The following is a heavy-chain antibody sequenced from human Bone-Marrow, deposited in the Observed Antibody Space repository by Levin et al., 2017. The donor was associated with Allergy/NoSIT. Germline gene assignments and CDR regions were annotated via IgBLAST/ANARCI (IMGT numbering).Heavy chain of an antibody. CDR2: IKANTDGGTT. CDR3: TTDERGQWLELEDFDY. Sequence: GESLKISCAASGFTFSNTWMSWVRQAPGKGLEWVGHIKANTDGGTTEYAAPVKGRFTISRDDSKNTLFLQMNSLKTEDTAVYYCTTDERGQWLELEDFDYWGQGTLVTVSS. J-gene: IGHJ4*02. V-gene: IGHV3-15*01. D-gene: IGHD6-19*01. CDR1: GFTFSNTW.